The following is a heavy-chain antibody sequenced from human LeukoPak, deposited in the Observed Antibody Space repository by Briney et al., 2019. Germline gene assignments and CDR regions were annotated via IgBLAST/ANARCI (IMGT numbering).Heavy chain of an antibody. Sequence: PGGSLRLSCAASGFSFSSDWITWVRQAPGKGLEWVANIKEVGSVTNYLDSVKGRFTISRDNVKNLLYLQMNNLRPEDTAVYYCTRDRGWLQFDYWGQGTLVIVS. CDR1: GFSFSSDW. J-gene: IGHJ4*02. D-gene: IGHD5-24*01. V-gene: IGHV3-7*01. CDR2: IKEVGSVT. CDR3: TRDRGWLQFDY.